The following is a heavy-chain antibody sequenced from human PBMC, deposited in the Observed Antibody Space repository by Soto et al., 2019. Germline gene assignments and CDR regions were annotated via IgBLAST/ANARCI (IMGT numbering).Heavy chain of an antibody. CDR2: FSAGGRA. V-gene: IGHV3-23*01. CDR3: AKESMPEHYGDTLFDH. D-gene: IGHD4-17*01. CDR1: GFSFSSYA. J-gene: IGHJ4*02. Sequence: EVQLLESGGGLVQPGGSLRLSCEASGFSFSSYALSWVCQAPGKGLEWVSTFSAGGRAYYADSVKGRFTIAKDFSKNTLHLQTNSLRAEDTAVYYCAKESMPEHYGDTLFDHWGQGTRVTVSS.